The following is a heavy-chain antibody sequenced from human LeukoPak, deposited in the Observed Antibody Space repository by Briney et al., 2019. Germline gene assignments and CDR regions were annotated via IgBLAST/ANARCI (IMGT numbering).Heavy chain of an antibody. CDR1: GFTFSSYG. J-gene: IGHJ6*02. CDR3: AKDLAPTRYCSSTSCYNHYYYGMDV. Sequence: GALRLSCAASGFTFSSYGMHWVRQAPGKGLEWVAVISYDGSNEYYADSVKGRFTISRDNSKNTLYLQMNSLRAEDTAVYYCAKDLAPTRYCSSTSCYNHYYYGMDVWGQGTTVTVSS. CDR2: ISYDGSNE. V-gene: IGHV3-30*18. D-gene: IGHD2-2*02.